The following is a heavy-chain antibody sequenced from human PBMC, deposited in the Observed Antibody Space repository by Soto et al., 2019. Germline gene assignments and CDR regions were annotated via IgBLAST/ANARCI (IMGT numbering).Heavy chain of an antibody. CDR1: GASISSYY. V-gene: IGHV4-59*01. CDR2: IFHSGST. D-gene: IGHD1-26*01. CDR3: ARDQNGSPHFDY. Sequence: QVQLQESGPGLVKPSETLSLTCTVSGASISSYYWSWIRQPPGKGLEWVGFIFHSGSTNCNPSLKSRVTFSVGTSKNQFSLKLTSVTAADTAVYYCARDQNGSPHFDYWGQGILITVSS. J-gene: IGHJ4*02.